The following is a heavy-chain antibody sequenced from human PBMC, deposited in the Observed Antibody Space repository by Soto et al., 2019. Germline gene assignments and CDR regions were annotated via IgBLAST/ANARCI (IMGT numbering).Heavy chain of an antibody. CDR2: ISGGGGT. J-gene: IGHJ5*02. CDR3: ARVSPSVAGRLPWFDP. V-gene: IGHV3-23*01. CDR1: GFTFSSYA. Sequence: HPGGSLRLSCAASGFTFSSYAMSWVRQAPGKGLEWVSGISGGGGTYYADSVKGRFTISRDTSKNTLYLQMNSLRAEDTAVYYCARVSPSVAGRLPWFDPWGQGTLVPVSS. D-gene: IGHD6-19*01.